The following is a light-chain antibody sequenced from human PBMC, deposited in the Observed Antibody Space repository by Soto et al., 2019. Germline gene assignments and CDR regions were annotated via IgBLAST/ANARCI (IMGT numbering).Light chain of an antibody. CDR2: EVN. CDR1: SSDVGGYNY. J-gene: IGLJ1*01. Sequence: QSALTQPPSASGSPGQSVAISCTGTSSDVGGYNYVSWYQQHPGKAPKLMIYEVNKRPSGVPDRFSGSKSGNTASLTVSGLQADDEADYYCSSYAGSSNVFGTGTKVT. V-gene: IGLV2-8*01. CDR3: SSYAGSSNV.